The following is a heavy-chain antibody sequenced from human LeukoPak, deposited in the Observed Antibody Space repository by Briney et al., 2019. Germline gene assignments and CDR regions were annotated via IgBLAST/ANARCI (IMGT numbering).Heavy chain of an antibody. J-gene: IGHJ4*02. CDR2: ISNTRTYI. CDR3: MGDYCTSTSCSTTF. CDR1: GFTFSSYA. Sequence: GGSLRLSCAASGFTFSSYAMNWVRQAPGKGLEWVSSISNTRTYIYYADSVKGRFTISRDNAKRSLYLQMNSLRAEDTAVYYCMGDYCTSTSCSTTFWGQGTLVTLSS. V-gene: IGHV3-21*01. D-gene: IGHD2-2*02.